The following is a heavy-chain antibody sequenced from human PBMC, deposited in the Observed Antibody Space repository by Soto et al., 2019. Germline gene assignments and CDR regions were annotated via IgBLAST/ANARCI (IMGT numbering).Heavy chain of an antibody. CDR3: ARLQFYDFWSGSVAMDV. Sequence: SDTLSLTCTVSGGSVSSGRYQWSWIRQSPGKGLEWIGYIYYTGTTNYNPSLKSRVTISVDTSKNQFSLKLTSVTAADTALYFCARLQFYDFWSGSVAMDVWGQGTSVNVSS. CDR2: IYYTGTT. J-gene: IGHJ6*02. V-gene: IGHV4-61*01. CDR1: GGSVSSGRYQ. D-gene: IGHD3-3*01.